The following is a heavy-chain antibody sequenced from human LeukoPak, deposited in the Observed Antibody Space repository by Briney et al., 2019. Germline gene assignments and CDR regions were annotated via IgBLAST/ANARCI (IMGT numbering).Heavy chain of an antibody. CDR2: IYYSGST. D-gene: IGHD2-15*01. V-gene: IGHV4-59*01. Sequence: PSETLSLTCTVSGGSISSYYWSWIRQPPGKGLEWIGYIYYSGSTNYHPSLKSRVTISVDTSKNQFSLKLTSVTAADTAVYYCARTMEGYCSGGSCYQYSYYMDVWGKGTTVTVSS. CDR1: GGSISSYY. CDR3: ARTMEGYCSGGSCYQYSYYMDV. J-gene: IGHJ6*03.